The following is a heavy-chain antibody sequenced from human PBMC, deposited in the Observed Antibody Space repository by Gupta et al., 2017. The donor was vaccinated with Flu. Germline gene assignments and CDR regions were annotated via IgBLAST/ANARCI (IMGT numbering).Heavy chain of an antibody. V-gene: IGHV4-34*01. CDR3: AGRRDNYYDSSGYYNDY. CDR1: GGSFSGYS. CDR2: INHSGST. J-gene: IGHJ4*02. Sequence: QVQLQQWGAGLLKPSETLSLTCAVYGGSFSGYSWSWIRQPPGKGLEWIGEINHSGSTNYNPSLKSRVTISVDTSKNQFSLKLSSVTAADTAVYYCAGRRDNYYDSSGYYNDYWGQGTLVTVSS. D-gene: IGHD3-22*01.